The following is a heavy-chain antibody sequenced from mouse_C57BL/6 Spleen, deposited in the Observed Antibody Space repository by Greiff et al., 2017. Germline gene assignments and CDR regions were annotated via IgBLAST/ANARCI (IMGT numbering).Heavy chain of an antibody. CDR1: GFTFSNYW. V-gene: IGHV6-3*01. CDR2: IRLKSDNYAT. Sequence: EVMLVESGGGLVQPGGSMKLSCVASGFTFSNYWMNWVRQSPEKGLEWVAQIRLKSDNYATHYAESVKGRFTISRDDSKSSVYLQMNNLRAEDTGIYYCSRTGTGWYFDVWGTGTTVTVSS. J-gene: IGHJ1*03. CDR3: SRTGTGWYFDV. D-gene: IGHD4-1*01.